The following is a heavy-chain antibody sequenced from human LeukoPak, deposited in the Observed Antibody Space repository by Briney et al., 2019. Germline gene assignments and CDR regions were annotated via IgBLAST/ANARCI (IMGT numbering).Heavy chain of an antibody. CDR1: GGSISSYY. CDR2: IYYSGST. J-gene: IGHJ4*02. V-gene: IGHV4-59*01. D-gene: IGHD3-22*01. Sequence: SETLSLTCTVSGGSISSYYWSWIRQPPGKGLEWIGYIYYSGSTNYNPSLKSRVTISVDTSKNQFSLKLSSVTAADTAVYYCVTYYFDSSGSKKNYWGQGTLVTVSS. CDR3: VTYYFDSSGSKKNY.